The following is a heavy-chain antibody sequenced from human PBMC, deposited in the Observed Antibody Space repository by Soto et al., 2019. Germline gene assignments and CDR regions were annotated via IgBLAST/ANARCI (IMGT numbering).Heavy chain of an antibody. CDR3: ARDGAYSGSYYGAFDI. Sequence: GGSLRLSCAASGFTFSSYAMHWVRQAPGKGLEWVAVISYDGSNKYYADSVKGRFTISRDNSKNTLYLQMNSLRAEDTVVYYCARDGAYSGSYYGAFDIWGQGTMVTVSS. CDR1: GFTFSSYA. D-gene: IGHD1-26*01. CDR2: ISYDGSNK. J-gene: IGHJ3*02. V-gene: IGHV3-30*04.